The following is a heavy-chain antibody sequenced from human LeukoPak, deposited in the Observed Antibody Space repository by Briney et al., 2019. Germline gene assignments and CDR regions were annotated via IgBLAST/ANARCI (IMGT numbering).Heavy chain of an antibody. J-gene: IGHJ6*02. CDR2: IWYDGSNK. CDR1: GFTFSSYA. V-gene: IGHV3-33*06. D-gene: IGHD5-12*01. Sequence: GGSLRLSCAASGFTFSSYAMHWVRQAPGKGLEWVAVIWYDGSNKYYADSVKGRFTISRDNSKNTLYLQMNSLRAEDTAVYYCAKGAIVAPEDYYGMDVWGQGTTVTVSS. CDR3: AKGAIVAPEDYYGMDV.